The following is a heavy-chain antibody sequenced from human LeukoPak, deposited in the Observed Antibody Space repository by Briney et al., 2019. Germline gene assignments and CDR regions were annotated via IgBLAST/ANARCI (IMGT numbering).Heavy chain of an antibody. Sequence: GGSLRLSCAASGFTVSSNYMSWVRQAPGKGLEWVSVIYSGGSTYYADPVKGRFTISRDNSKNTLYLQMNSLRAEDTAVYYCARGHGGPGLLNWFDPWGQGTLVTVSS. J-gene: IGHJ5*02. CDR2: IYSGGST. D-gene: IGHD2/OR15-2a*01. CDR3: ARGHGGPGLLNWFDP. CDR1: GFTVSSNY. V-gene: IGHV3-53*01.